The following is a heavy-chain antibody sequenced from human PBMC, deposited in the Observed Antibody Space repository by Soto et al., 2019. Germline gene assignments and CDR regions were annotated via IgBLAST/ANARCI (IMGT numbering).Heavy chain of an antibody. CDR1: GGSISSGGYY. D-gene: IGHD3-10*01. J-gene: IGHJ4*02. CDR2: ISYSGST. V-gene: IGHV4-31*03. Sequence: QVQLQESGPGLVKPSQTLSLTCTVSGGSISSGGYYWSWIRQHPGKGLEWIGYISYSGSTNYNPSLKGRVTISVGTSKNQFSLKLSSVTAADTAVYYCARLTSGPVYFDYWGQGTLVTVSS. CDR3: ARLTSGPVYFDY.